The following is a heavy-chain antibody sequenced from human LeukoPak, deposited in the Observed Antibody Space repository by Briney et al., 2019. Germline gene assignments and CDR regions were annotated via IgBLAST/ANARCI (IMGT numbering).Heavy chain of an antibody. CDR2: FDPEDGET. J-gene: IGHJ4*02. CDR3: ATAYGGGFDY. D-gene: IGHD4-17*01. Sequence: ASVKVSCKLSGDTLSDLSMHWVRQAPGKGLEGMGGFDPEDGETLYTQKFQGRVTMTEDTYTETAYMELSSLRIEDTAIYCCATAYGGGFDYWGQGTMVTVSS. CDR1: GDTLSDLS. V-gene: IGHV1-24*01.